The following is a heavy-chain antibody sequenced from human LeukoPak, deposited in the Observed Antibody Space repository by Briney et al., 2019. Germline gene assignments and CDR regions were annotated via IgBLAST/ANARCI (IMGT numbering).Heavy chain of an antibody. CDR1: GFTFSSYE. CDR2: ISSSGSTI. J-gene: IGHJ3*01. V-gene: IGHV3-48*03. Sequence: PGGSLRLSCAASGFTFSSYEMNWVRQAPGKGLEWVSYISSSGSTIYYADSVKGRFTISRDNAKNSLYLQMNSLRAEDMAVDYCARVFSYYYDSSDPSMVWGQGTMVTVSS. CDR3: ARVFSYYYDSSDPSMV. D-gene: IGHD3-22*01.